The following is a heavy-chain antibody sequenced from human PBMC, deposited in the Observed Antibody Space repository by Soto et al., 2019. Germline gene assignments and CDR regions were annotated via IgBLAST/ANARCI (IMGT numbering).Heavy chain of an antibody. CDR3: TRDVGEPFYNDDMDV. J-gene: IGHJ6*02. Sequence: QVQLEQSGAEVKKPGSSVKVSCKPSGGNFGIYAITWVRQAPGQGLRWVGGIIPTVGTTHYAQKFEGRVSITADESTGTVYMELSRLTSDDTAIYYCTRDVGEPFYNDDMDVWGQGTTVAVSS. CDR1: GGNFGIYA. D-gene: IGHD2-15*01. CDR2: IIPTVGTT. V-gene: IGHV1-69*01.